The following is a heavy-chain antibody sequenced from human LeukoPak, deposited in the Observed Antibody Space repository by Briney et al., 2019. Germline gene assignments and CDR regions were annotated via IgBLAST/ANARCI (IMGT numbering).Heavy chain of an antibody. CDR2: ISASENTT. CDR3: AKKYSYFDS. J-gene: IGHJ4*02. V-gene: IGHV3-23*01. D-gene: IGHD2/OR15-2a*01. Sequence: GGSLRLSCTGSGFTFRIYAMSWVRQAPGKGLEWVSSISASENTTFYADSVKGRFTISRDNSKNTLYLQMNSPRADDTAVYYCAKKYSYFDSWGQGTLVTVSS. CDR1: GFTFRIYA.